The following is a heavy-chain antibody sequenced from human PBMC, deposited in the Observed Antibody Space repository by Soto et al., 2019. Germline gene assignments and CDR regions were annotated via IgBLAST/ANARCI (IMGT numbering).Heavy chain of an antibody. D-gene: IGHD1-1*01. CDR2: ISSSSSTI. J-gene: IGHJ3*02. CDR1: GFTFGSYS. CDR3: AKSQGERQLVDAFDI. Sequence: GGSLRLSCAASGFTFGSYSMNWVRQAPGKGLEWVSYISSSSSTIYYADSVKGRFTISRDNAKNSLYLQMNSLRDEDTAVYYCAKSQGERQLVDAFDIWGQGTMVTVSS. V-gene: IGHV3-48*02.